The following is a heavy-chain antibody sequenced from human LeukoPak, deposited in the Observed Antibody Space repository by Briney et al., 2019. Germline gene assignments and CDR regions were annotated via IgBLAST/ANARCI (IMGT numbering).Heavy chain of an antibody. CDR2: ISYDGSSK. V-gene: IGHV3-30*18. D-gene: IGHD1-20*01. J-gene: IGHJ4*02. CDR1: GFTFSSYS. Sequence: PGGSLRLSCAASGFTFSSYSMNWVRQAPGKGLEWVAVISYDGSSKYYADSVKGRFTISRDNSKNTLYLQMNSLRAEDTALYYCAKDVKYNWNYIDYWGQGALVTVSS. CDR3: AKDVKYNWNYIDY.